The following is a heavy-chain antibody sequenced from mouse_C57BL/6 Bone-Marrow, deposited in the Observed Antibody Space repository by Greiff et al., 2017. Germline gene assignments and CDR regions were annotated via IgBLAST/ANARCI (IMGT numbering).Heavy chain of an antibody. Sequence: VQLVESGAELVRPGASVTLSCKASGYTFTDYEMHWVKQTPVHGLEWIGAIDPETGGTAYNQKFKGKAILTADKSSSTAYMELRSLTSEDSAVYYCTKTGTGGFDYWGQGTTLTVSS. CDR2: IDPETGGT. J-gene: IGHJ2*01. CDR3: TKTGTGGFDY. CDR1: GYTFTDYE. D-gene: IGHD4-1*01. V-gene: IGHV1-15*01.